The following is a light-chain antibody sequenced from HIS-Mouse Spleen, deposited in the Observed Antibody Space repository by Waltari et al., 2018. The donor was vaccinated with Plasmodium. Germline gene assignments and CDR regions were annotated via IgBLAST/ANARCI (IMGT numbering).Light chain of an antibody. CDR3: QVWDSSSDHPV. CDR2: DDS. V-gene: IGLV3-21*02. J-gene: IGLJ2*01. Sequence: SYVLTQPPSVSVAPGQTARITCGGNHIRSNSVHWYQQKPGQAPVLVVYDDSDRPSGIPERFSGSNSGNTATRTISRVEAGDEADYYCQVWDSSSDHPVFGGGTKLTVL. CDR1: HIRSNS.